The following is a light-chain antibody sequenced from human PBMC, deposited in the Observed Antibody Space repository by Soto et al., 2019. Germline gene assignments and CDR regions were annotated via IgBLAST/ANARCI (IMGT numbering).Light chain of an antibody. CDR3: LQDATYPYT. V-gene: IGKV1-6*01. CDR2: AIS. J-gene: IGKJ2*01. Sequence: AVQMTQSPSSLSASVGDRVTITCRASQDVRNDLGWYQQKPGQAPKLLIYAISTLQSGVPSRFSGSGSGTYFTLTISSLQAEDSATYYCLQDATYPYTFGQGTNLEI. CDR1: QDVRND.